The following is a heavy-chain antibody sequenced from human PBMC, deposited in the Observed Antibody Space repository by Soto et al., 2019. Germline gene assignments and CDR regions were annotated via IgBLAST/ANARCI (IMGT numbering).Heavy chain of an antibody. CDR1: GFTFRSYG. J-gene: IGHJ3*02. CDR3: ARDFDSSGYYGPVGAFDI. D-gene: IGHD3-22*01. Sequence: HPGGSLRLSCAASGFTFRSYGMHWVRQAPGKGLEWVAIISYDGSNKYYPDSVKGRFTISRDKSKNTLYLQMNSLRAEDTAVYYCARDFDSSGYYGPVGAFDIWGQGTMVTVSS. V-gene: IGHV3-30*03. CDR2: ISYDGSNK.